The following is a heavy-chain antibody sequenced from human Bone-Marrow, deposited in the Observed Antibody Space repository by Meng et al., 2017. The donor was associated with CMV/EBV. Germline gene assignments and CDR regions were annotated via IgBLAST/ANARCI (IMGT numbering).Heavy chain of an antibody. J-gene: IGHJ6*02. CDR1: GGSVSSGSYY. Sequence: SETLSLTCTVSGGSVSSGSYYWSWIRQPPGKGLEWIGEINHSGSTNYNPSLKSRVTISVDTSKNQFSLKLSSVSAADTAVYYCARGGHYYYGMDVLGQGTTVTVSS. V-gene: IGHV4-61*01. CDR3: ARGGHYYYGMDV. CDR2: INHSGST.